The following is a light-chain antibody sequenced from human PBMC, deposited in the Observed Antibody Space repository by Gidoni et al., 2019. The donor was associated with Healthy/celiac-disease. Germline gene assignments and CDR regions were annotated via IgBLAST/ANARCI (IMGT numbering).Light chain of an antibody. CDR3: QQYGSSPPIT. J-gene: IGKJ5*01. V-gene: IGKV3-20*01. CDR2: GPS. Sequence: EIVLTQSPGTLSLSPGERATLSCRASQSVSSSYLAWYQQKPGQAPRLLIYGPSSRATGIPDRFSGSGSATDFTLTISRLEPEDFAVYYCQQYGSSPPITFXPXTRLEIK. CDR1: QSVSSSY.